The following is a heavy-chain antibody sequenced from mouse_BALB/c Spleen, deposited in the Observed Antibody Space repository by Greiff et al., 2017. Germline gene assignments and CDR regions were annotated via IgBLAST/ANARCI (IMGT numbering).Heavy chain of an antibody. CDR3: ARVGYGSSLAMDY. CDR2: ISSGGST. J-gene: IGHJ4*01. V-gene: IGHV5-6-5*01. D-gene: IGHD1-1*01. Sequence: EVQLVESGGGLVKPGGSLKLSCAASGFTFSSYAMSWVRQTPEKRLEWVASISSGGSTYYPDSVKGRFTISRDNARNILYLQMSSLRSEDTAMYYCARVGYGSSLAMDYWGQGTSVTVSS. CDR1: GFTFSSYA.